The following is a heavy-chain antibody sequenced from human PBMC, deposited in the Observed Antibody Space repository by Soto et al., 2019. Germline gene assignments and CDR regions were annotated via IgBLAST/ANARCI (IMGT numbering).Heavy chain of an antibody. J-gene: IGHJ6*02. Sequence: SETLSRTRAVYGGSFSGYYWSWIRQPPGKGLEWIGEINHSGSTNYNPSLKSRVTISVDTSKNQFSLKLSSVTAADTAVYYCAREDYGMDVWGQGTTVTVSS. CDR2: INHSGST. V-gene: IGHV4-34*01. CDR3: AREDYGMDV. CDR1: GGSFSGYY.